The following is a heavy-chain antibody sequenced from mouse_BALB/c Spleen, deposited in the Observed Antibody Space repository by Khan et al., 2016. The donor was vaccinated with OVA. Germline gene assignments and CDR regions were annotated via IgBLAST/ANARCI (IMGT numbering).Heavy chain of an antibody. Sequence: EVQLVESGGGLVNPGGSLKLSCAASGFTFSDYYMYWVRQTPEKRLEWVATISDGGNYTYYPDDLKGRFTISRDNAKNSLYLQMSRLKSEDTAMDYCAKDYDYDGYYTRDYWGQGTSVTVSS. CDR3: AKDYDYDGYYTRDY. D-gene: IGHD2-4*01. CDR2: ISDGGNYT. V-gene: IGHV5-4*02. J-gene: IGHJ4*01. CDR1: GFTFSDYY.